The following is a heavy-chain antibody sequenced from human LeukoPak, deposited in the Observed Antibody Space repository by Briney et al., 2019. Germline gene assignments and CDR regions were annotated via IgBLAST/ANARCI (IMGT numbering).Heavy chain of an antibody. Sequence: SETLSLTCTVSGGSISTANWWSWVRQPPGKGLEWIGEIYHRGSTNYNPSLKSRVTISVDKSKNQFSLKLSSVTAANTAVYYCARGLTSYGVTNVPFDYWGQGTLVTVSS. CDR1: GGSISTANW. CDR3: ARGLTSYGVTNVPFDY. J-gene: IGHJ4*02. CDR2: IYHRGST. D-gene: IGHD4-17*01. V-gene: IGHV4-4*02.